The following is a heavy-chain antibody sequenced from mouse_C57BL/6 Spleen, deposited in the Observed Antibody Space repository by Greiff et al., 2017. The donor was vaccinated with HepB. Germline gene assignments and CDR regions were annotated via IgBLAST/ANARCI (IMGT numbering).Heavy chain of an antibody. CDR3: AKGGNWYAMDY. V-gene: IGHV2-3*01. J-gene: IGHJ4*01. CDR1: GFSFTSYG. CDR2: IWGDGST. Sequence: VKLVESGPGLVAPSQCLSITCTVSGFSFTSYGVSWVRQPPGKGLEWLGVIWGDGSTNYHSALISRLSISKDNSKSQVFLNLNSLQTDDTATYCCAKGGNWYAMDYWGKGTSVTVSS. D-gene: IGHD4-1*01.